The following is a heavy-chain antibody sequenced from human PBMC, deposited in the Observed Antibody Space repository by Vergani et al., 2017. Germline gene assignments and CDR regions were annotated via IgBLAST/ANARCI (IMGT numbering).Heavy chain of an antibody. Sequence: QVQLVQSGSEVRTPGASVKVSCQVSGYSLTELTIHWVRQAPGQGREWMGGFDPEHGEVTFAHHIQGRVTMTEDRYTDTAYMELSSLRPEDTALYYCAIVTDYNDSSGYYLDYWGQGTLVTVSS. D-gene: IGHD3-22*01. V-gene: IGHV1-24*01. CDR3: AIVTDYNDSSGYYLDY. J-gene: IGHJ4*02. CDR1: GYSLTELT. CDR2: FDPEHGEV.